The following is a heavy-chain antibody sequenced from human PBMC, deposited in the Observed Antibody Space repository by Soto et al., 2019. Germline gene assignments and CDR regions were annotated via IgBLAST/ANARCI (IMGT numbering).Heavy chain of an antibody. CDR3: ARGRYSGYISREGWLDP. Sequence: EVQLVESGGGLVQPGGSLRPPGPASEFTFSSYDIPWVPQATGKVLEWVSAIGTPGATYYPASVKGRFPISREIAKNSLYLQMNSLRAEYTAVYYCARGRYSGYISREGWLDPWGQGTLVTVSS. CDR2: IGTPGAT. V-gene: IGHV3-13*01. CDR1: EFTFSSYD. J-gene: IGHJ5*02. D-gene: IGHD5-12*01.